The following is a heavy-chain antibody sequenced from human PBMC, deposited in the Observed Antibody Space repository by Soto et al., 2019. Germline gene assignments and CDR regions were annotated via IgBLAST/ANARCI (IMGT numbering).Heavy chain of an antibody. Sequence: SETLSLTCSVSGGSINNFHWSWIRQPPGKGLEWIGFVFYSGRTTYTPSLQSRVTISVDTSQNHFSLKVRSVTAADTATYYCARIKSGYSYGSIIDFWGQGKLVTVSS. CDR3: ARIKSGYSYGSIIDF. CDR1: GGSINNFH. V-gene: IGHV4-59*01. D-gene: IGHD5-18*01. J-gene: IGHJ4*02. CDR2: VFYSGRT.